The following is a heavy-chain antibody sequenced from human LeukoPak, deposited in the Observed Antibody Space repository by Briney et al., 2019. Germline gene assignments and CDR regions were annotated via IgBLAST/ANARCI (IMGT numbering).Heavy chain of an antibody. J-gene: IGHJ4*02. V-gene: IGHV3-21*01. CDR3: ARDRGDYYDSSGYFDY. D-gene: IGHD3-22*01. CDR1: GFTFSSYS. Sequence: GGSLRISCAASGFTFSSYSMNWVRQAPGKGLEWVSSISSSSSYIYYADSVKGRFTISRDNAKNSLYLQMNSLRAEDTAVYYCARDRGDYYDSSGYFDYWGQGTLVTVSS. CDR2: ISSSSSYI.